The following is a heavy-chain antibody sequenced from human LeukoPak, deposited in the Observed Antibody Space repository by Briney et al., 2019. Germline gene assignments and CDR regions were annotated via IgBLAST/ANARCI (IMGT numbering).Heavy chain of an antibody. Sequence: GGSLRLSCAVSGFTFNNYVIHWVRQAPGKGLEWVAFISYDGITKYYADSVKGRFTISRDNSQNTLDLQMNSLRAEDTAVYYCARDLSERYSTDYWGQGTLVTVSS. V-gene: IGHV3-30-3*01. D-gene: IGHD1-26*01. J-gene: IGHJ4*02. CDR1: GFTFNNYV. CDR2: ISYDGITK. CDR3: ARDLSERYSTDY.